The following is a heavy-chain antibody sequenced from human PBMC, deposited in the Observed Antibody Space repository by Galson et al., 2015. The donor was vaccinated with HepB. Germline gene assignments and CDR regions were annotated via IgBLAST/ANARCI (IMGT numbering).Heavy chain of an antibody. Sequence: SETLSLTCTVSGGSISSSSYYWGWIRQPPGKGLEWIGSIYYSGSTYYNPSLKSRVTISVDTSKNQFSLKLSSVTAADTAVYYCARNVYDSSGYYCDYWGQGTLVTVSS. CDR3: ARNVYDSSGYYCDY. CDR2: IYYSGST. J-gene: IGHJ4*02. V-gene: IGHV4-39*07. CDR1: GGSISSSSYY. D-gene: IGHD3-22*01.